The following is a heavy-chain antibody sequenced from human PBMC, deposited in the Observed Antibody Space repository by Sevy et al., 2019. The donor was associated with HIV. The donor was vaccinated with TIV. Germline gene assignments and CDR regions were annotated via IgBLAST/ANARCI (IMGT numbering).Heavy chain of an antibody. CDR2: ISSSSSYI. Sequence: GGSLRLSCAASGFTFSSYSMNWVRQAPGKGLEWVSSISSSSSYIYYADSVKGRFTISRDNAKNSLYLQMNSLRAEDTAVYYCARDGPVGTAMANYYYYYGMDVWGQGTTVTVSS. CDR3: ARDGPVGTAMANYYYYYGMDV. CDR1: GFTFSSYS. J-gene: IGHJ6*02. V-gene: IGHV3-21*01. D-gene: IGHD5-18*01.